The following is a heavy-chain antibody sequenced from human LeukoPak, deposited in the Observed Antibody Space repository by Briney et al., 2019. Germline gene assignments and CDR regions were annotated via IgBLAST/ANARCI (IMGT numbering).Heavy chain of an antibody. V-gene: IGHV1-2*06. CDR2: INPNSGGT. Sequence: ASVKVSCKASGYTFTGYYMHWVRQAPGGGVEWMGRINPNSGGTKYAQKFQGRVTITRDTSISTPYMELSSLRSDDTAVYYCARETAAAGEGYWGQGTLVTVSS. CDR1: GYTFTGYY. D-gene: IGHD6-13*01. CDR3: ARETAAAGEGY. J-gene: IGHJ4*02.